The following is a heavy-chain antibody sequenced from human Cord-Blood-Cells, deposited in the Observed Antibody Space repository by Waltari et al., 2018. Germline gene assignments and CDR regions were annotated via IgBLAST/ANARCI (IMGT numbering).Heavy chain of an antibody. Sequence: QVQLVQSGAEVKKPGASVKVSCQVSGYTLTELSMHWVRTAPGKGLEWMGGFDPEDGETIYAQKFQGRVTMTEDTSTDTAYMELSSLRSEDTAVYYCATLGYCSSTSCYFGMDVWGQGTTVTVSS. CDR2: FDPEDGET. D-gene: IGHD2-2*01. V-gene: IGHV1-24*01. CDR3: ATLGYCSSTSCYFGMDV. J-gene: IGHJ6*02. CDR1: GYTLTELS.